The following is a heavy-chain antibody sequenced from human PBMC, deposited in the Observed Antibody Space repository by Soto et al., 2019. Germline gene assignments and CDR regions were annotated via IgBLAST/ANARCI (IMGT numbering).Heavy chain of an antibody. V-gene: IGHV3-30-3*01. D-gene: IGHD1-26*01. Sequence: GGSLRLSCAASGFTFSRYAMHWVRQAPGKGLEWMAVISYDGSNKYYADSVKGRFTISRDNSKNTLYLQVNSLRAEDTAVYYCARVSHSGSSVVRDRMDVWGQGTTVTVSS. CDR2: ISYDGSNK. J-gene: IGHJ6*02. CDR3: ARVSHSGSSVVRDRMDV. CDR1: GFTFSRYA.